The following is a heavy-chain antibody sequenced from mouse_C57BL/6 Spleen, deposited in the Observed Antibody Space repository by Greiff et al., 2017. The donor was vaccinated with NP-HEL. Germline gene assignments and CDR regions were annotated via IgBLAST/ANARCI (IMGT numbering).Heavy chain of an antibody. CDR1: GYAFTNYL. J-gene: IGHJ3*01. CDR3: GRLDWDASFAY. Sequence: QVQLKESGAELVRPGTSVKVSCKASGYAFTNYLIEWVKQRPGQGLEWIGVINPGSGGTNYNEKFKGKATLTADKSSSTAYMQLSSLTSEDSAVYFCGRLDWDASFAYWGQGTLVTVSA. CDR2: INPGSGGT. V-gene: IGHV1-54*01. D-gene: IGHD4-1*01.